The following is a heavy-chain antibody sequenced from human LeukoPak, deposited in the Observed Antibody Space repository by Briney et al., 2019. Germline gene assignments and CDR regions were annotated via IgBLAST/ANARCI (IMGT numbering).Heavy chain of an antibody. V-gene: IGHV1-69*13. D-gene: IGHD3-3*01. CDR1: GGTFSSYA. CDR3: ASYRRQSGYFYYFDY. J-gene: IGHJ4*02. CDR2: IIPIFGTA. Sequence: SVKLSCKASGGTFSSYAISWVRQAPGQGLEWMGGIIPIFGTANYAQKFQGRVTITADESTSTAYMELSSLRSEDTAVYYCASYRRQSGYFYYFDYWGQGTLVTVSS.